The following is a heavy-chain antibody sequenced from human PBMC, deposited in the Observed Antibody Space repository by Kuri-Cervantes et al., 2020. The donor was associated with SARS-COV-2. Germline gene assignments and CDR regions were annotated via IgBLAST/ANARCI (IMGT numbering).Heavy chain of an antibody. D-gene: IGHD5-12*01. CDR3: ARDPGGYDLHDAFDI. J-gene: IGHJ3*02. Sequence: GESLKISCAASGFTFSNAWMSWVRQAPGKGLEWVANIKQDGSEKYYVDSVKGRFTISRDNAKNSLYLQMNSLRAEDTAVYYCARDPGGYDLHDAFDIWGQGTMVTVSS. CDR1: GFTFSNAW. CDR2: IKQDGSEK. V-gene: IGHV3-7*01.